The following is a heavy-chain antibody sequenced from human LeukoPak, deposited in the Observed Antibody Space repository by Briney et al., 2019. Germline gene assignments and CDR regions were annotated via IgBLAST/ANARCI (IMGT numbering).Heavy chain of an antibody. V-gene: IGHV3-23*01. Sequence: GGSLRLSCAASGFTFSSYAMSWVRQAPGKGLEWVSSICGSGGSTYYADSVKGRFTISRGNSKNTLYLQMNSLRAEDTAVYYCARTTGENFDYWGQGTLVTVSS. CDR3: ARTTGENFDY. CDR2: ICGSGGST. D-gene: IGHD7-27*01. CDR1: GFTFSSYA. J-gene: IGHJ4*02.